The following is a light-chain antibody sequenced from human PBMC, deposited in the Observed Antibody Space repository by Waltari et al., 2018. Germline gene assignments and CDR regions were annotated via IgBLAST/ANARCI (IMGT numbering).Light chain of an antibody. J-gene: IGKJ2*01. CDR1: QGISSY. CDR2: AAS. Sequence: DIQMTQSPSSLSASVGDTVTIACRASQGISSYLNWFQQKPGKAPKLLIYAASSLESGVPSRFSGSGSGTEFTLTISSLQPEDIAAYYCLQHNTYPYTFGQGTKVEIK. V-gene: IGKV1-17*01. CDR3: LQHNTYPYT.